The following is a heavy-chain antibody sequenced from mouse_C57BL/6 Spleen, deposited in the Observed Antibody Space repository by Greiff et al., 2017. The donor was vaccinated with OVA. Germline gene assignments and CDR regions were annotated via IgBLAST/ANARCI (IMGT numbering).Heavy chain of an antibody. CDR2: IYPRSGNT. D-gene: IGHD1-1*01. J-gene: IGHJ1*03. CDR1: GYTFTSYG. V-gene: IGHV1-81*01. CDR3: ARSGDYGSSYWYFDV. Sequence: QVQLKESGAELARPGASVKLSCKASGYTFTSYGISWVKQRTGQGLEWIGEIYPRSGNTYYNEKFKGKATLTADKSSSTAYMELRSLTSEDSAVYFCARSGDYGSSYWYFDVWGTGTTVTVSS.